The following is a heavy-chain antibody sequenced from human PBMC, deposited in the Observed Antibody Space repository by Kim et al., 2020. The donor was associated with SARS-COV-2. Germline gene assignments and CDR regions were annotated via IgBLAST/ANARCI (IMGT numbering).Heavy chain of an antibody. V-gene: IGHV4-34*01. D-gene: IGHD2-15*01. J-gene: IGHJ6*01. CDR3: GGGGRGSCWDYHYCHCLDV. CDR1: GGSFSGHY. CDR2: INNSGSN. Sequence: SESLSLTCAVYGGSFSGHYWSWIRQPPGKGLEWIGEINNSGSNNYNAYSKSGVTTSVDTPKNQSALKLSAGKAAETAVDYCGGGGRGSCWDYHYCHCLDV.